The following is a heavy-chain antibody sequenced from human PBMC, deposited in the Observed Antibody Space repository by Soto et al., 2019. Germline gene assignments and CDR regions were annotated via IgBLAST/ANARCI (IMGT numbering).Heavy chain of an antibody. Sequence: QVQLVQSGAEVKKPRYSVKVSCKASGGTFSSYAISWVRQAPGQGLEWMGGIIPIFGTANYAQKFQGRVAITAYEYTSTAYMGLSSLRSEDTAVYCCARRVPAAWYSYGMDVWCQGTTVTVSS. CDR2: IIPIFGTA. D-gene: IGHD2-2*01. V-gene: IGHV1-69*12. CDR3: ARRVPAAWYSYGMDV. CDR1: GGTFSSYA. J-gene: IGHJ6*02.